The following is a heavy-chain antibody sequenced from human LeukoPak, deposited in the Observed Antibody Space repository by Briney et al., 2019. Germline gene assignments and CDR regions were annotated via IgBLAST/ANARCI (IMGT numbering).Heavy chain of an antibody. Sequence: GGSLRLSCAASGFTFSSYSMNWVRQAPGKGLEWVSSISSSSSYIYYADSVKGRFTISRDNAKNSLYLQMNSLRAEDTAVYYCASASGATMARTLFDYWGQGTLVTVSS. CDR1: GFTFSSYS. D-gene: IGHD3-10*01. CDR3: ASASGATMARTLFDY. CDR2: ISSSSSYI. V-gene: IGHV3-21*01. J-gene: IGHJ4*02.